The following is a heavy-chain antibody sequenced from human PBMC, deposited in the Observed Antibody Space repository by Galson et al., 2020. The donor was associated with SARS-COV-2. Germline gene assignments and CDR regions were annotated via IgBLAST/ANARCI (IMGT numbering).Heavy chain of an antibody. V-gene: IGHV1-3*01. Sequence: ASVKVSCKASGYIFTSYSIHWVRQAPGQRFQWMGGINAGNGHTNYSQKFQGRITISRDTSASTTYMELSSLRSEDTAVYYCARDYDVDKFYYYMDVLGQGTKV. CDR1: GYIFTSYS. CDR3: ARDYDVDKFYYYMDV. J-gene: IGHJ6*03. D-gene: IGHD3-16*01. CDR2: INAGNGHT.